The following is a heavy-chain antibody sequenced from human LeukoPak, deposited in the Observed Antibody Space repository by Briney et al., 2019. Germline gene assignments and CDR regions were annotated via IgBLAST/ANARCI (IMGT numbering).Heavy chain of an antibody. CDR3: AKHDPRRVVITNWFDP. J-gene: IGHJ5*02. V-gene: IGHV3-23*01. CDR2: ISGSGGIT. D-gene: IGHD3-22*01. Sequence: GGSLRLSCAASGFTFSAYAISWVRQAPGKGLEWVSAISGSGGITYYADSVKGRFTITRGNSKNTLYLQMNSLRAEDTAVYYCAKHDPRRVVITNWFDPWGQGTLVTVSS. CDR1: GFTFSAYA.